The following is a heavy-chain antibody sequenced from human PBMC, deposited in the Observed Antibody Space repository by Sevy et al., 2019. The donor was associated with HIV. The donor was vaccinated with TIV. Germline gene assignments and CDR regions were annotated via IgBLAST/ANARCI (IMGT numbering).Heavy chain of an antibody. Sequence: AAVKVSCKASGYTFTDYYMHWVRQAPGQGLEWMGWINLNSGDTSYAQNFQGRVTMTRDTSINTAYMELSRLRSDDTAVYYCARVWQIGASRLDFHLWGQGTLVTVSS. V-gene: IGHV1-2*02. CDR2: INLNSGDT. J-gene: IGHJ1*01. CDR3: ARVWQIGASRLDFHL. D-gene: IGHD3-9*01. CDR1: GYTFTDYY.